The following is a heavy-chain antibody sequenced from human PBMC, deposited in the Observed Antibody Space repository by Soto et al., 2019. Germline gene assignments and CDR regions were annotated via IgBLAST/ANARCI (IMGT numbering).Heavy chain of an antibody. Sequence: GASVKVSCKASGYTFTSYDINWVRQATGQGLEWMGWMNPNSGNTGYAQKFQGRVTMTRNTSISTAYMELSSLRSEDTAVYYCARRPYCSGGSCYSLAYWGQGTLVTVSS. J-gene: IGHJ4*02. D-gene: IGHD2-15*01. CDR3: ARRPYCSGGSCYSLAY. CDR2: MNPNSGNT. V-gene: IGHV1-8*01. CDR1: GYTFTSYD.